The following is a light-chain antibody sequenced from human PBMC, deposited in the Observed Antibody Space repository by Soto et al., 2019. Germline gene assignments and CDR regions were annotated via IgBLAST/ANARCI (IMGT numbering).Light chain of an antibody. CDR1: SGSIASNY. J-gene: IGLJ2*01. V-gene: IGLV6-57*04. CDR3: QSYDQRV. CDR2: EDN. Sequence: FMLTQPHSVSESPGKTVTISCTRSSGSIASNYVQWYQQRPGSAPTTVIYEDNQRPSGVPDRFSGSIDSSSNSASLTISGLKTEDEADYYCQSYDQRVFGGGTKLTVL.